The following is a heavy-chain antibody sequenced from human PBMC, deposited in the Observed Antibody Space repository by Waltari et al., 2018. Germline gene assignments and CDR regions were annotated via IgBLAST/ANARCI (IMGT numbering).Heavy chain of an antibody. J-gene: IGHJ6*02. CDR2: VNSDGSST. V-gene: IGHV3-74*01. D-gene: IGHD6-19*01. CDR3: TRKHGAVAGSYYYYGMDV. Sequence: EVQLVESGGGLVKPGGSLRLSCAGSGFPFLYYWLPWVRQAPGKGLVWVERVNSDGSSTFYADSVNGRFTVSRDSARNTLLLQMNSLRVEDTAVYFCTRKHGAVAGSYYYYGMDVWGQGTTVIVSS. CDR1: GFPFLYYW.